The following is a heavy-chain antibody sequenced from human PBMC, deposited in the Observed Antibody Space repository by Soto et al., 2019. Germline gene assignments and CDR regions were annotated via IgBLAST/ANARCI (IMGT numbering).Heavy chain of an antibody. Sequence: TLYLNSTVPGGSLSTYYWGWIRQPPGKVLEWIGYIDYSGSTNYNPSLKSRATISIDTSKSQFSLKLSSVSAADTAVYYCARAAGGYSYAPWGQGTLVTVSS. V-gene: IGHV4-59*07. CDR2: IDYSGST. CDR3: ARAAGGYSYAP. J-gene: IGHJ5*02. CDR1: GGSLSTYY. D-gene: IGHD3-16*01.